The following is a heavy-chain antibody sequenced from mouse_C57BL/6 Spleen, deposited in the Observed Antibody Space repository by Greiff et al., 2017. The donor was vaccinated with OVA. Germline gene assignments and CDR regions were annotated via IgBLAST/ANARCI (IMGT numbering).Heavy chain of an antibody. V-gene: IGHV1-81*01. CDR1: GYTFTSYG. Sequence: VKLMESGAELARPGASVKLSCKASGYTFTSYGISWVKQRTGQGLEWIGEIYPRSGNTYYNEKFKGKATLTADKSSSTAYMELRSLTSEDSAVYFCALITTVVARAYWGQGTLVTVSA. CDR3: ALITTVVARAY. D-gene: IGHD1-1*01. CDR2: IYPRSGNT. J-gene: IGHJ3*01.